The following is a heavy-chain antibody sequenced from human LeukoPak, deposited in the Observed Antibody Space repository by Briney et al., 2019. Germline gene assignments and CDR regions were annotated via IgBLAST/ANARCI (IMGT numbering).Heavy chain of an antibody. Sequence: GASVKVSCKASGYTLINYYIHWVRQAPGQRLEWVGIINPSGGSTTYAQKFQGRVSMTRDTSTSTVYMELSSLESDDTALYYCARHSLPGTTPFDYWGQGTLVTVSS. J-gene: IGHJ4*02. D-gene: IGHD1-1*01. CDR1: GYTLINYY. V-gene: IGHV1-46*01. CDR3: ARHSLPGTTPFDY. CDR2: INPSGGST.